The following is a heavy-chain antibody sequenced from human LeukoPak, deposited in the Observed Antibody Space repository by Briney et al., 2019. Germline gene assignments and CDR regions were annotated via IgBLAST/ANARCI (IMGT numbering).Heavy chain of an antibody. CDR3: ARGDEYSSSFFDY. D-gene: IGHD6-6*01. CDR1: GFTFSSYS. CDR2: ISSSSSYI. V-gene: IGHV3-21*01. J-gene: IGHJ4*02. Sequence: GGSLRLSCAASGFTFSSYSMTWVRQAPGKGLEWVSSISSSSSYIYYADSVKGRFTISRDNAKNSLYLQMNSLRAEDTAVYYCARGDEYSSSFFDYWGQGTLVTVSS.